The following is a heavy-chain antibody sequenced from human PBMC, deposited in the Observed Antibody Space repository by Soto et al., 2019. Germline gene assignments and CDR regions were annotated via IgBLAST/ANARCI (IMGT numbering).Heavy chain of an antibody. D-gene: IGHD3-22*01. V-gene: IGHV1-18*04. Sequence: ASVKVSCKASGYTFTSYGISWVRQAPGQGLEWMGWISAYNGNTNYAQKLQGRVTMTTDTSTSTAYMELRSLRSDDTAVYYCARGGPRTTQPASDYYDSSGYYWFDPWGQGTLVTVSS. CDR2: ISAYNGNT. CDR1: GYTFTSYG. CDR3: ARGGPRTTQPASDYYDSSGYYWFDP. J-gene: IGHJ5*02.